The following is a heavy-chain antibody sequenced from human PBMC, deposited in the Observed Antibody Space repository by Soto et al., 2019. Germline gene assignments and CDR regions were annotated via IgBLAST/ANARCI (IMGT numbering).Heavy chain of an antibody. CDR2: IWYDGSNK. CDR3: ARDAGIALTGNYYGMDV. Sequence: GGSLRLSCAASGFTFSSYAMSWVRQAPGKGLEWVAVIWYDGSNKYYADSVKGRFTVSRDEAKNSLYLQMNSLRVEDTAVYYCARDAGIALTGNYYGMDVWGQGTTVTVSS. CDR1: GFTFSSYA. D-gene: IGHD6-13*01. J-gene: IGHJ6*02. V-gene: IGHV3-33*08.